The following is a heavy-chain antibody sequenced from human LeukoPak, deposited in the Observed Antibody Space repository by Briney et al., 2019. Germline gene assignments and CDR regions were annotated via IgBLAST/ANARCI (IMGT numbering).Heavy chain of an antibody. CDR1: GYTFTDYY. CDR3: AITTIASSIDW. D-gene: IGHD6-13*01. Sequence: ASVKVSCKASGYTFTDYYIHWVRQAPGRGPEWMGWINPNGGGTNYGQRFQGRVTMTRDTSINTAYMELSSLRPDDTAVYYCAITTIASSIDWWGQGTLVTVSS. CDR2: INPNGGGT. V-gene: IGHV1-2*02. J-gene: IGHJ4*02.